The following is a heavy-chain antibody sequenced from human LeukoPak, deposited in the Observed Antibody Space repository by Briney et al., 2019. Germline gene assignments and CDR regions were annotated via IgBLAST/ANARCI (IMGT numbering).Heavy chain of an antibody. V-gene: IGHV3-23*01. CDR3: AKYGPQDSGSSHFDY. CDR1: GFTFSSYA. J-gene: IGHJ4*02. CDR2: IRDSGSST. D-gene: IGHD1-26*01. Sequence: GGSLRLSCAASGFTFSSYAMSWVRQAPGKGLEWVSAIRDSGSSTHYADSVKGRFTTSRDNSRNTLFLQMNSLRAEDTAIYYCAKYGPQDSGSSHFDYWGQGALVTVSS.